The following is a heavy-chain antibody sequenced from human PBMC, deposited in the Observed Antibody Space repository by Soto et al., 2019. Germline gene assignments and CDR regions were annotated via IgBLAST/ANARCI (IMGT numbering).Heavy chain of an antibody. V-gene: IGHV4-31*11. D-gene: IGHD2-21*01. CDR3: ARVPTYYRESICYQPFHP. J-gene: IGHJ5*02. CDR1: GASIISDGYC. CDR2: IQYTGGATYSP. Sequence: QVQLQESGPGVVEPSQTLSLICAVSGASIISDGYCWAWIRQHTEKGLEWIGHIQYTGGATYSPSYNPSLKSRVTISVDTSKCLFSRKLTSVSAAGPSVYYCARVPTYYRESICYQPFHPWGQGTLVTVSS.